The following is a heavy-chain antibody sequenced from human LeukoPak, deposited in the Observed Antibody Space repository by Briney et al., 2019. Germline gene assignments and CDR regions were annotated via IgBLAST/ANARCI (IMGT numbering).Heavy chain of an antibody. CDR2: ISYDGSNK. J-gene: IGHJ5*02. CDR1: GFTFSSYG. CDR3: AIDHTRYSSSWYWFDP. D-gene: IGHD6-13*01. Sequence: PGGSLRLSCAASGFTFSSYGMHWVRQAPGKGLEWVAVISYDGSNKYYADSVKGRFTISRDNSKNTLYLQMNSLRAEDTAVYYCAIDHTRYSSSWYWFDPWGQGTLVTVSS. V-gene: IGHV3-30*03.